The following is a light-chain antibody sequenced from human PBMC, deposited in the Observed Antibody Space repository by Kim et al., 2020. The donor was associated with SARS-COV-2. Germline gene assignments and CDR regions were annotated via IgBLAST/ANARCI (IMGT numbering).Light chain of an antibody. Sequence: GEGATRTRRDSKKMESGKLGWDQKKTGQAPKDIIYGAIKRAAGVPNRCSGSGSGTEFTLTISRLESEDFAGYFCQQFGGSPLTCGGGTKVDIK. J-gene: IGKJ4*02. V-gene: IGKV3-20*01. CDR1: KKMESGK. CDR3: QQFGGSPLT. CDR2: GAI.